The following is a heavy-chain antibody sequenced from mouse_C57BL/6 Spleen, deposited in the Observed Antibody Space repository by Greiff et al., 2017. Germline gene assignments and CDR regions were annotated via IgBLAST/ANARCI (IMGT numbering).Heavy chain of an antibody. Sequence: QVQLQQSGAELVRPGASVTLSCKASGYTFTDYEMHWVKQTPVHGLEWIGAIDPETGGTAYNQKFKGKAILTADKSSSTAYMELRSLTSEDSAVYYCTVSHDGYDLRFAYWGQGTLVTVSA. CDR2: IDPETGGT. D-gene: IGHD2-2*01. CDR3: TVSHDGYDLRFAY. CDR1: GYTFTDYE. J-gene: IGHJ3*01. V-gene: IGHV1-15*01.